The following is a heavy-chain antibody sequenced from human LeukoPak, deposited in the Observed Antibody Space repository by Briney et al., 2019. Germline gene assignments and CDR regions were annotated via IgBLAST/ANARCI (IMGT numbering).Heavy chain of an antibody. Sequence: ASVKVSCKASGGTFSSYAISWVRQAPGQGLEWMGRIIPILGIANYAQKFQGRVTITADKSTSTAYMELSRLRSDDTAVYYCARAIIPAAHFDYWGQGTLVTVSS. CDR1: GGTFSSYA. CDR3: ARAIIPAAHFDY. J-gene: IGHJ4*02. V-gene: IGHV1-69*04. D-gene: IGHD2-2*01. CDR2: IIPILGIA.